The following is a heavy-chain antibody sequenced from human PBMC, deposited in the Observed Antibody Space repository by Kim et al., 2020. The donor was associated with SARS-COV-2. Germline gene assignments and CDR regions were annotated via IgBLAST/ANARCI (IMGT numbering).Heavy chain of an antibody. Sequence: GGSLRLSCAASGFTFSSYDMHWVRQATGKGLEWVSAIGTAGDPYYPGSVKGRFTISRENANNSLYLHMNSLRAGDTAVYYCARGRGSSGWYRAFDIWGQGTMVTVSS. CDR3: ARGRGSSGWYRAFDI. CDR1: GFTFSSYD. J-gene: IGHJ3*02. V-gene: IGHV3-13*05. D-gene: IGHD6-19*01. CDR2: IGTAGDP.